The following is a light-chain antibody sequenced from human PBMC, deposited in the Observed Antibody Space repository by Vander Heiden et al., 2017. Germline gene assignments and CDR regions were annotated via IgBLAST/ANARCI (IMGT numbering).Light chain of an antibody. CDR2: LSGDGRH. CDR3: QTWGTGIQV. CDR1: SGHSGYA. J-gene: IGLJ2*01. Sequence: QVVLTQSPSASASLGASVKVTCTLSSGHSGYAIAWHQQHPEGGPRFLMTLSGDGRHTKGDGIPERYLTISILQSEDEADYYCQTWGTGIQVFGGGTRLTVL. V-gene: IGLV4-69*01.